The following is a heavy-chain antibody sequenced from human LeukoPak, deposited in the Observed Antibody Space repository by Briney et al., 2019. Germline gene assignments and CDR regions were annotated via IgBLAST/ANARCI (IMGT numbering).Heavy chain of an antibody. V-gene: IGHV1-2*02. CDR3: ARWGYYDSSGYYGRAFDI. CDR2: INPNSGGT. J-gene: IGHJ3*02. D-gene: IGHD3-22*01. Sequence: ASVKVSCKASGYTFTGYYMHWVRQAPGQGLAWMGWINPNSGGTNYAQKFQGRVTMTRDTSISTAYMELSRLRSDDTAVYYCARWGYYDSSGYYGRAFDIWGQGTMVTVSS. CDR1: GYTFTGYY.